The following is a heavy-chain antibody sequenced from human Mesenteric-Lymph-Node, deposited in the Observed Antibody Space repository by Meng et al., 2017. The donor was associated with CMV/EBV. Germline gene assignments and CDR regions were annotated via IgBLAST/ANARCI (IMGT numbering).Heavy chain of an antibody. J-gene: IGHJ5*02. CDR1: GYSFTGYS. V-gene: IGHV1-2*06. CDR2: ISPNTGDT. CDR3: GRGQQTFDP. D-gene: IGHD1-1*01. Sequence: QVQLVQSEAEVKKPGASVKVSCKASGYSFTGYSIHWVRQAPGQGLEWMGRISPNTGDTIYEENFQGRVTMTRDTSINTAYMELSSLTSDDTAVYYCGRGQQTFDPWGQGTLVTVSS.